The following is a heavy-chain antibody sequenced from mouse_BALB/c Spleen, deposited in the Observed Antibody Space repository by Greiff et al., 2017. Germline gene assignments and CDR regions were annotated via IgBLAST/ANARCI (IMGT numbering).Heavy chain of an antibody. D-gene: IGHD2-4*01. V-gene: IGHV5-17*02. Sequence: EVKLMESGGGLVQPGGSRKLSCAASGFTFSSFGMHWVRQAPEKGLEWVAYISSGSSTIYYADTVKGRFTITRDNPKNTLFLQMTSLRSEDTAMYYCARTSTMITTGFAYWGQGTLVTVSA. J-gene: IGHJ3*01. CDR1: GFTFSSFG. CDR3: ARTSTMITTGFAY. CDR2: ISSGSSTI.